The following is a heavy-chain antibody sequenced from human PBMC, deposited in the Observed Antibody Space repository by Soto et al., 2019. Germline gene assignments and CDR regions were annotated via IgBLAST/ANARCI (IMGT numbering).Heavy chain of an antibody. CDR2: IKFDGSEK. CDR3: AKDGGYCSSSTCYSPRNHYFDS. J-gene: IGHJ4*02. CDR1: GFIFSDYW. Sequence: GGSLRLSCAASGFIFSDYWMSWVRQAPGKGPEWVANIKFDGSEKQYVDSVRGRFTISRDNSRNSLFLQMNSLRAGDTVVYYCAKDGGYCSSSTCYSPRNHYFDSWGQGTLVTVSS. D-gene: IGHD2-2*01. V-gene: IGHV3-7*03.